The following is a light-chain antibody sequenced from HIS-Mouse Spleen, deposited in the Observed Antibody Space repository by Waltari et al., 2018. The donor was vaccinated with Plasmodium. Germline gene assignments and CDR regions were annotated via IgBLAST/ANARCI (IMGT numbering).Light chain of an antibody. CDR2: KDS. CDR3: QSAESSGTYQV. J-gene: IGLJ2*01. CDR1: ALPKHY. V-gene: IGLV3-25*03. Sequence: SYELTQPPSVSVSPGQTARITCSGDALPKHYAYWYQQKQGQPPVLVIYKDSERPAGIPGRFSGSSSGTKVTLTIRGVQAEGEADYYCQSAESSGTYQVFGGGTKLTVL.